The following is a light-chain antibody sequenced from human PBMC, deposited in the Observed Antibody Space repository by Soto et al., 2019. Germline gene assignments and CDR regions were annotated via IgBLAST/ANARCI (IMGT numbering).Light chain of an antibody. CDR3: QQSYSTPYT. CDR2: ATS. CDR1: QSITRY. V-gene: IGKV1-39*01. Sequence: DIQMTQSPSSLYASVGDGVTITCRASQSITRYLNWYQQKPGKAPKLLIYATSSLQGGVPSRFSGSGSGTDFSLTISSLQPEDFATYYCQQSYSTPYTFAHGNKL. J-gene: IGKJ2*01.